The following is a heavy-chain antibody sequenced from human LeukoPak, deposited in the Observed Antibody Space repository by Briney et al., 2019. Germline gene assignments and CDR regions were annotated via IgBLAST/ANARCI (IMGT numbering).Heavy chain of an antibody. V-gene: IGHV3-23*01. CDR2: ISGSGGST. J-gene: IGHJ6*03. CDR3: AKRSSGWYRSVRPYYMDV. CDR1: GFTFSSYG. Sequence: GGTLRLSCAASGFTFSSYGMSWVRQAPGKGLEWVSAISGSGGSTYYADSVKGRFTISRDNSKNTLYLQMNGLRAEDTAVYYCAKRSSGWYRSVRPYYMDVWGKGTTVTISS. D-gene: IGHD6-19*01.